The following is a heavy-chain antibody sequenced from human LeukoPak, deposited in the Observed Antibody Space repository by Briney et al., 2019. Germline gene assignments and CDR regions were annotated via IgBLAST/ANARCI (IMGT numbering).Heavy chain of an antibody. Sequence: ASVKVSCKASGYTFTSYDINWVRQATGQGLEWMGWMNPNSGNTGYAQKFQGRVTMTRNTSISTAYMELSSLRSEDTAVYYCARLGWLLDAFDIWGQGTMVTVSS. D-gene: IGHD3-22*01. CDR3: ARLGWLLDAFDI. J-gene: IGHJ3*02. CDR2: MNPNSGNT. V-gene: IGHV1-8*01. CDR1: GYTFTSYD.